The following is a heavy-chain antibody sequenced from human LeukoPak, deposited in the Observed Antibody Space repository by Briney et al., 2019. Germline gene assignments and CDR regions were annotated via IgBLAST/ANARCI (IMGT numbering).Heavy chain of an antibody. CDR3: VKLSLYFDY. CDR1: GFTFGSYA. D-gene: IGHD3-3*02. V-gene: IGHV3-64D*06. J-gene: IGHJ4*02. Sequence: GGSLRLSCSASGFTFGSYAMHWVRQAPGKGLEYVSATSSNGGSTYYADSVKGRFTISRDNSKNTLYLQMSSLRAEDTAVYYCVKLSLYFDYWGQGTLVTVSS. CDR2: TSSNGGST.